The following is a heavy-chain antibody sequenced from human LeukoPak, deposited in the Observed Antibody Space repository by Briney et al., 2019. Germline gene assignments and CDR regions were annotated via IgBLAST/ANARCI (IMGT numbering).Heavy chain of an antibody. V-gene: IGHV3-23*01. J-gene: IGHJ4*02. Sequence: GGSLRLSCAASGFTFSRYAMSWVRQAPGKGLEWVSAISGSGGSTYYADSVKGRFTISRDNSKNTLYLQMNSLRAEDTAVYYCAKSLASYDSSGYYYGSPRGFDYWGQGTLVTVSS. D-gene: IGHD3-22*01. CDR3: AKSLASYDSSGYYYGSPRGFDY. CDR1: GFTFSRYA. CDR2: ISGSGGST.